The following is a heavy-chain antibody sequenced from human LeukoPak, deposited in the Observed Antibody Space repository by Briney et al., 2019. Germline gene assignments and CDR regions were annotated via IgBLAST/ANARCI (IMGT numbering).Heavy chain of an antibody. Sequence: GGSLRLSCAASGFTFSSYGMHWVRQAPGKGLEWVAFIRYDGSNKYYADSVKGRFTISRDNSKNTLYLQMNSLRAEDTAVYYCAKEAAHGSGSYYEPYFDYWGQGTLVTVSS. J-gene: IGHJ4*02. D-gene: IGHD3-10*01. CDR1: GFTFSSYG. V-gene: IGHV3-30*02. CDR3: AKEAAHGSGSYYEPYFDY. CDR2: IRYDGSNK.